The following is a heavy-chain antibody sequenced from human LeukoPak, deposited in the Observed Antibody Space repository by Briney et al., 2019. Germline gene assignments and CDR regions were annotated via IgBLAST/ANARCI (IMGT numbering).Heavy chain of an antibody. CDR2: IYYSGST. CDR1: GGSISSYY. V-gene: IGHV4-59*01. J-gene: IGHJ4*02. CDR3: ARQSYSSTYYFDY. D-gene: IGHD2-2*01. Sequence: SETLSLTCTVSGGSISSYYWSWIRQPPGKGLEWIGYIYYSGSTNYNPSLKSRATISVDTSKNQFSLKLSSVTAEDTAVYYCARQSYSSTYYFDYWGRGTLVTVSS.